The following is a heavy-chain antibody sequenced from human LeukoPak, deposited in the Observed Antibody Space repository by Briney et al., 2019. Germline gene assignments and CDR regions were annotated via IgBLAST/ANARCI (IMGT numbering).Heavy chain of an antibody. CDR2: IIPIFGTA. V-gene: IGHV1-69*05. CDR3: ARALSIRLPGGQPFDY. Sequence: ASVKVSCKASGGTFSSYAISWVRQAPGQGLEWMGGIIPIFGTANYAQKFQGRVTITTDESTSTAYMELSSLRSEDTAVYYCARALSIRLPGGQPFDYWGQGTLVTVSS. D-gene: IGHD1-14*01. J-gene: IGHJ4*02. CDR1: GGTFSSYA.